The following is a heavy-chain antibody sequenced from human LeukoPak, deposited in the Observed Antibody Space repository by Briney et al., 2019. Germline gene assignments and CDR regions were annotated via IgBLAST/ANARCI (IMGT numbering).Heavy chain of an antibody. D-gene: IGHD4-17*01. CDR3: AKDAYGDYETPLDY. CDR2: IYYSGGT. Sequence: SETLSLTCTVSGGSISSYYWSWIRQPPGKGLEWIGYIYYSGGTNYNPSLKSRVTISVDTSKNQFSLKLSSVTAADTAVYYCAKDAYGDYETPLDYWGQGTLVTVSS. CDR1: GGSISSYY. J-gene: IGHJ4*02. V-gene: IGHV4-59*01.